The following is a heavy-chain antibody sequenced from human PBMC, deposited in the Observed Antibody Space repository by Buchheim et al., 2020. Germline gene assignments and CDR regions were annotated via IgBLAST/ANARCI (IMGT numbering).Heavy chain of an antibody. V-gene: IGHV4-39*01. J-gene: IGHJ5*02. D-gene: IGHD6-19*01. CDR2: IYYSGST. CDR1: GGSISSSSYY. CDR3: ARHFRNADFWGQAVAGRRFDP. Sequence: QLQLQESGPGLVKPSETLSLTCTVSGGSISSSSYYWGWIRQPPGKGLEWIGSIYYSGSTYYNPSLKSRVTISVDTSKNQFSLKLSSVTAADTAVYYCARHFRNADFWGQAVAGRRFDPWGQGTL.